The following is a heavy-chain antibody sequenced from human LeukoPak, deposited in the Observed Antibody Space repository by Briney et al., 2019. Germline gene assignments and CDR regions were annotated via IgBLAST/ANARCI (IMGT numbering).Heavy chain of an antibody. CDR3: TRDLMDYDVSTGLHHYYMDV. D-gene: IGHD3-9*01. CDR2: INDDGRNI. CDR1: GFTFSSYW. V-gene: IGHV3-74*01. J-gene: IGHJ6*02. Sequence: GGSLRLSCVASGFTFSSYWMHWVRQDPRKGLVWVSRINDDGRNINYADYVRGRFTISRDNAKNTLYLQMNTLRVEDTAVYYCTRDLMDYDVSTGLHHYYMDVWGQGTTVTVSS.